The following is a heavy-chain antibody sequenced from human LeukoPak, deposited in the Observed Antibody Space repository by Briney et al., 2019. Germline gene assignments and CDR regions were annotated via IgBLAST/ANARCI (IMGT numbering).Heavy chain of an antibody. CDR3: ASAPYGSGSYGAAHYYFDY. J-gene: IGHJ4*02. CDR2: ISYDGSNK. V-gene: IGHV3-30-3*01. Sequence: PGRSLRLSCAASGLTFSSYAMHWVRQAPGKGLEWVAVISYDGSNKYYADSVKGRFTISRDNSKNTLYLQMNSLRAEDTAVYYCASAPYGSGSYGAAHYYFDYWGQGTLVTVSS. CDR1: GLTFSSYA. D-gene: IGHD3-10*01.